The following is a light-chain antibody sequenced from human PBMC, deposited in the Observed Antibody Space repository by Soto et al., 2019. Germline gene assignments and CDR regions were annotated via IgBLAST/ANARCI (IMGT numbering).Light chain of an antibody. CDR1: QSISNY. CDR2: ATS. CDR3: QQSYSMPRPT. J-gene: IGKJ2*01. V-gene: IGKV1-39*01. Sequence: DIQMTQSPSSLSASVGDRVTITCRASQSISNYLNWYQQKPGRVPKLLIYATSTLQSGVPSRFSGSGSGTDFTLTISSLQPEDFATYYCQQSYSMPRPTFGQGTKLEIK.